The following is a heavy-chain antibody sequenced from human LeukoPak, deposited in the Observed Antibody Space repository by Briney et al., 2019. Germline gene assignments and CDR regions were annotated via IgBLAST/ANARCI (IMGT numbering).Heavy chain of an antibody. Sequence: ASVNASCKASGYRFTSYGISWVRQAPGQGLEWMGWISAYSDTTKYAHKLQGRVTMTTDTSTSTAYMELRSLRSDDTAVYYCARERDYYFNYWGQGTLVTVSS. CDR3: ARERDYYFNY. D-gene: IGHD3/OR15-3a*01. CDR1: GYRFTSYG. V-gene: IGHV1-18*01. J-gene: IGHJ4*02. CDR2: ISAYSDTT.